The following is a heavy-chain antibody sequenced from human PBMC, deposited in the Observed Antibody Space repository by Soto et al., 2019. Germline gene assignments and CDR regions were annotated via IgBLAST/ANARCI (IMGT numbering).Heavy chain of an antibody. Sequence: ASVKVSCKASDYTFTGYYLHWVRQAPGQGLEWMGWLNPNSGDTHYPQKFQGRVTMTRDTSISTAYMQLSGLRSDDTAVYYCARESHCGASSCHLDYLGQGTPVTVSS. V-gene: IGHV1-2*02. D-gene: IGHD2-21*01. CDR1: DYTFTGYY. J-gene: IGHJ4*02. CDR3: ARESHCGASSCHLDY. CDR2: LNPNSGDT.